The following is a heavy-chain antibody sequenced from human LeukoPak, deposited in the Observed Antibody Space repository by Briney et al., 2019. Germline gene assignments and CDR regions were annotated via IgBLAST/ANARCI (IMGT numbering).Heavy chain of an antibody. Sequence: SGGSLRLSCAASGXSFSNYGMHWVRQAPGKGLEWVAAISYDGSNKYYTDSVKGRFTISRDNSKNTLYLQMNSLRAEDTAVYYCAKDHLAGYSYGGYYFDYWGQGTLVTVSS. CDR2: ISYDGSNK. CDR1: GXSFSNYG. V-gene: IGHV3-30*18. D-gene: IGHD5-18*01. J-gene: IGHJ4*02. CDR3: AKDHLAGYSYGGYYFDY.